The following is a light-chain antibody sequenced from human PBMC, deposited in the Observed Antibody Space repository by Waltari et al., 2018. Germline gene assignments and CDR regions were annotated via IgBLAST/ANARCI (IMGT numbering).Light chain of an antibody. V-gene: IGKV3-20*01. Sequence: EIVLTQSPCTLSLSPGERATLSCRASQSVSRTLAWYQQKPGQAPRLLIYDGSSRATGIPDRFSGSGSGTDFSLTISRLEPEDFAVYYCQKYGTLPATFGQGTKVEIK. CDR2: DGS. J-gene: IGKJ1*01. CDR1: QSVSRT. CDR3: QKYGTLPAT.